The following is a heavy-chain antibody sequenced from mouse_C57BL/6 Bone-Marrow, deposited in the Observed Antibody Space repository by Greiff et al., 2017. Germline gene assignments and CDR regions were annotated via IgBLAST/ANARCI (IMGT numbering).Heavy chain of an antibody. J-gene: IGHJ4*01. CDR1: GYTFTSYW. V-gene: IGHV1-64*01. CDR3: ARLGVTTCACGYAMDY. D-gene: IGHD2-2*01. Sequence: VQLQQPGAELVKPGASVKLSCKASGYTFTSYWMHWVKQRPGQGLEWIGMIHPNSGSTNYNEKFKSKATLTVDKSSSTAYMQLSSLTSEDSAVYYWARLGVTTCACGYAMDYWGQGTSVTVSS. CDR2: IHPNSGST.